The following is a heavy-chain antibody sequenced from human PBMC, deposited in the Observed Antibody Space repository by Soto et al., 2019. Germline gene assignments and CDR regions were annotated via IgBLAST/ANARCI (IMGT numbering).Heavy chain of an antibody. V-gene: IGHV1-58*02. J-gene: IGHJ6*02. D-gene: IGHD2-2*01. CDR3: AADPDIVVVPAAREPRDYYYGMDV. Sequence: GSSVKVCCKASGFTFTSSAMQWVRQARGQRLEWIGWIVVGSGNTNYAQKFQERVTITRDMSTSTAYMELSSLRSEDTAVYYCAADPDIVVVPAAREPRDYYYGMDVWG. CDR2: IVVGSGNT. CDR1: GFTFTSSA.